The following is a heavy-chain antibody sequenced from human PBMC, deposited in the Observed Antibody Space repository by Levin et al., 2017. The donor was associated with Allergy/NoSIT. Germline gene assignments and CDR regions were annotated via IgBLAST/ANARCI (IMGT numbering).Heavy chain of an antibody. D-gene: IGHD5-12*01. CDR2: INHSGST. CDR1: GGSFSGYY. Sequence: SETLSLTCAVYGGSFSGYYWSWIRQPPGKGLEWIGEINHSGSTNYNPSLKSRVTISVDTSKNQFSLKLSSVTAADTAVYYCARGKGYSGYDWDYWGQGTLVTVSS. J-gene: IGHJ4*02. CDR3: ARGKGYSGYDWDY. V-gene: IGHV4-34*01.